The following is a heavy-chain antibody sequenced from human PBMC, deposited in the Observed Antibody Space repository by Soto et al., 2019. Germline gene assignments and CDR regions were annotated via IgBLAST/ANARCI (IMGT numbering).Heavy chain of an antibody. D-gene: IGHD1-26*01. V-gene: IGHV3-7*03. J-gene: IGHJ4*02. CDR1: GFTFSSYL. CDR2: IKQDGIDK. CDR3: ARDLGATTSFFDY. Sequence: GGSLRLSCAASGFTFSSYLMSWVRQAPGKGLEWVANIKQDGIDKYYVDSVKGRFTISRDNAKNSLYLQMNSLRAEDTAVYYCARDLGATTSFFDYWGQGTLVTVSS.